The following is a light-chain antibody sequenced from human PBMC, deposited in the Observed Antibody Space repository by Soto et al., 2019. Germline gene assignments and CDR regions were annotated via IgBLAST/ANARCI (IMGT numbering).Light chain of an antibody. V-gene: IGLV2-14*01. J-gene: IGLJ1*01. CDR2: DVS. CDR3: SSYTSSSTVV. Sequence: QSALTQPASVSGSPGQSITISCTGTSSDVGGYNYVSWYQQHPGKAPKLMIYDVSNRPSGVSYRFSGSKSGNTAYLTISGLQAEDETDYYCSSYTSSSTVVFGTGPKLTVL. CDR1: SSDVGGYNY.